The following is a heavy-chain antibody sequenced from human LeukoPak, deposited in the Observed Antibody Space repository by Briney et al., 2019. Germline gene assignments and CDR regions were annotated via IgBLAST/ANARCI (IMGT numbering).Heavy chain of an antibody. CDR1: GGSISSGGYS. V-gene: IGHV4-30-2*01. CDR3: ARAPFGYSSSWYSGMDV. D-gene: IGHD6-13*01. J-gene: IGHJ6*04. Sequence: PSETLSLTCAVSGGSISSGGYSWSWIRQPPGKGLEWMVYIYHSGSTYYNPSLKSRVTISVDRSKNQFSLKLSSVTAADTAVYYCARAPFGYSSSWYSGMDVWGKGTTVTVSS. CDR2: IYHSGST.